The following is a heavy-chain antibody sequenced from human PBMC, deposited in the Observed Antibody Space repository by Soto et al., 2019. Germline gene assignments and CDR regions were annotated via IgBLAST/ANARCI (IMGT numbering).Heavy chain of an antibody. CDR3: ARGWDYYGMDV. V-gene: IGHV4-31*02. Sequence: SETLSLTGTVSGGSISSDDYYWNSIRQRPGKGLEWIGNIYYTGNTNYYPSLKSRIIMSMDISENQFSLQLTSVTAADTAVYYCARGWDYYGMDVWGQGTTVTVSS. D-gene: IGHD3-16*01. J-gene: IGHJ6*02. CDR2: IYYTGNT. CDR1: GGSISSDDYY.